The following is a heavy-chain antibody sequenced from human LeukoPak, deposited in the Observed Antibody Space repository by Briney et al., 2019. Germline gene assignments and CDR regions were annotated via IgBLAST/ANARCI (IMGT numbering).Heavy chain of an antibody. V-gene: IGHV1-69*05. CDR2: IIPIFGTA. Sequence: SSVKVSCKASGGTFSSYAISWVRQAPGQELEWMGRIIPIFGTANYAQKFQGRVTITTDESTSTAYMKLSSLRSEDTAVYYCARENLWFGELDYYYYYMDVWGKGTTVTVSS. J-gene: IGHJ6*03. CDR3: ARENLWFGELDYYYYYMDV. CDR1: GGTFSSYA. D-gene: IGHD3-10*01.